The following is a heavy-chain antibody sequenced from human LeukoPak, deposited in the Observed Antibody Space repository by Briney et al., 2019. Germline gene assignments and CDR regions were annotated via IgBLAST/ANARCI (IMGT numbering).Heavy chain of an antibody. CDR2: IYSTGNT. Sequence: SETLSLTCSVSGGSMSSSYGSWVRQPPGKGLEWIAYIYSTGNTKYNPSLASRVTISLDMSMNQFSLQMRSVTAADTAIYCARGQLHYPDSWGQGVLVTVSS. J-gene: IGHJ4*02. CDR1: GGSMSSSY. CDR3: ARGQLHYPDS. V-gene: IGHV4-59*01. D-gene: IGHD5-18*01.